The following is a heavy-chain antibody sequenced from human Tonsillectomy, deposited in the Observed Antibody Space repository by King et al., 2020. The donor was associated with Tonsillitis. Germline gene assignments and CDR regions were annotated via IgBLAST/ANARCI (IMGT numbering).Heavy chain of an antibody. J-gene: IGHJ3*02. V-gene: IGHV3-23*04. CDR1: GFTFSSSA. Sequence: VQLVESGGDLVQSGGSLRLSCAASGFTFSSSAMSWVRQAPGKGLEWVSTISGSGGNTFFADSVEGRFTISRDNSKNTLYLQMNSLRAEDTSVYFCAKGSWFGELLSSRLGAFDIWGQGTMVTVSS. D-gene: IGHD3-10*01. CDR3: AKGSWFGELLSSRLGAFDI. CDR2: ISGSGGNT.